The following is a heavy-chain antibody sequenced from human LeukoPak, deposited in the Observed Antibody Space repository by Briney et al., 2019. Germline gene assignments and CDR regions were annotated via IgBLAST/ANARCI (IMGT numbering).Heavy chain of an antibody. CDR3: ARHGYSHYYFDY. Sequence: ASVKVSCKASGGTFSSYAISWVRQAPGQGLEWMGGIIPIFGTANYAQKFQGRVTITADESTSTAYMELSSLRSEDTAVYYCARHGYSHYYFDYWGQGTLVTVSS. J-gene: IGHJ4*02. D-gene: IGHD5-18*01. CDR1: GGTFSSYA. V-gene: IGHV1-69*01. CDR2: IIPIFGTA.